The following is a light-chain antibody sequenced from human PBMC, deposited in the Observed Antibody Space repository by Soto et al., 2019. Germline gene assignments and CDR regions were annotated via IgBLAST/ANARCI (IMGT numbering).Light chain of an antibody. CDR3: QQYGSSPP. CDR2: DAS. V-gene: IGKV3-20*01. J-gene: IGKJ5*01. Sequence: ENLLTQSPATLSLSAGERATLFCRASEIINSGYLAWYQQKPGRAPRLLIYDASKRATGIPDRFSGSESGTDFTLTINSLEPEDSAVYYCQQYGSSPPFGQGTRLDIK. CDR1: EIINSGY.